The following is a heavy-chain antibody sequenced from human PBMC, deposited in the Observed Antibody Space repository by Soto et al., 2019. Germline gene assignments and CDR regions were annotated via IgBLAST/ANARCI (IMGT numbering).Heavy chain of an antibody. V-gene: IGHV1-2*04. CDR3: ARGHPRTSTLTLFDY. CDR2: INPNSGGT. CDR1: GYTFTGYY. J-gene: IGHJ4*02. D-gene: IGHD1-1*01. Sequence: ASVKVSCKASGYTFTGYYMHWVRQAPGQGLEWMGWINPNSGGTNYAQKFQGWVTMTRDTSISTAYMELSRLRSDDTAVYYCARGHPRTSTLTLFDYWGQGTLVTVSS.